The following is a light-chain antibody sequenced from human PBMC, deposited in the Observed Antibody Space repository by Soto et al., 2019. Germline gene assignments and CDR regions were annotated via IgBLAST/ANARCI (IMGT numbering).Light chain of an antibody. V-gene: IGKV3-15*01. Sequence: EIVMTQSPATLSXXXXXRATLSCRASQSVSSNLAWYQQKPGQAPRLLIYGASTRATGIPARFSGSGSGTEFTLTISSLQSEDFAVYYCQQYNNWPQTFGQGTKLEIK. J-gene: IGKJ2*01. CDR2: GAS. CDR3: QQYNNWPQT. CDR1: QSVSSN.